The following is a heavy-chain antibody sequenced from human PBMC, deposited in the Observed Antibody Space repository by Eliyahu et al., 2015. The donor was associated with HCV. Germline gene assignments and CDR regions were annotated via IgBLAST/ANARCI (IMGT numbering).Heavy chain of an antibody. CDR2: VDWDSGHK. Sequence: EVRLVESGGSMTKPGRSLKLSCVGXGFDFEDHAMHWIRQSPGKGLEWGAGVDWDSGHKGYGDSVRGRFTVSRDNGKKSHYLQMNDLRSEDTALYFCTTGATRHGWPGPYFQNWGRGTLVTVS. CDR3: TTGATRHGWPGPYFQN. V-gene: IGHV3-9*01. CDR1: GFDFEDHA. J-gene: IGHJ1*01. D-gene: IGHD5-24*01.